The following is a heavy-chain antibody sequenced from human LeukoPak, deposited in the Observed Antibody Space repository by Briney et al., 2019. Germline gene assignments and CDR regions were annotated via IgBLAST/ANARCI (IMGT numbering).Heavy chain of an antibody. CDR3: ARESNLPTGYYDILTGYSLFDY. V-gene: IGHV1-46*01. CDR1: GYTFTSYY. CDR2: INPSGGST. D-gene: IGHD3-9*01. J-gene: IGHJ4*02. Sequence: ASVKVSCKASGYTFTSYYMHWVRQAPGQGLEWMGIINPSGGSTSYAQKFQGRVTMTRDTSTSTVYMELSSLRSEDTAMYYCARESNLPTGYYDILTGYSLFDYWGQGTLVTVSS.